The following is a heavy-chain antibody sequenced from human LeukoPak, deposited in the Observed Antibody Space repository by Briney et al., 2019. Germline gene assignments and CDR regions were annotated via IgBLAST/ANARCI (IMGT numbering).Heavy chain of an antibody. CDR1: GGSISSYY. V-gene: IGHV4-59*01. D-gene: IGHD2-21*02. CDR3: ARRRFVTGTYFDL. CDR2: IYYSGST. J-gene: IGHJ2*01. Sequence: SETLSLTCTVSGGSISSYYWSWIRQPPGKGLEWIGYIYYSGSTNYDPSLKSRVTISVDTSKNQFSLKLSSVTAADTAVYYCARRRFVTGTYFDLWGRGTLVTVSS.